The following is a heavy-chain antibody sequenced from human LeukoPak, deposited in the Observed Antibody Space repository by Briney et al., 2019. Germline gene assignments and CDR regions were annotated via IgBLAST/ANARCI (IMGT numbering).Heavy chain of an antibody. D-gene: IGHD1-14*01. V-gene: IGHV3-53*01. Sequence: GGSLRLSCAASGFTVITNDMTCVRQAPGKGLEWVSVLYSDGNTTYADSVQGRFTISRDNSKNTLYLEMNSLSPDDTAVYYCARGVEPLAANTLAYWGQGTLVTVSS. CDR3: ARGVEPLAANTLAY. CDR2: LYSDGNT. CDR1: GFTVITND. J-gene: IGHJ4*02.